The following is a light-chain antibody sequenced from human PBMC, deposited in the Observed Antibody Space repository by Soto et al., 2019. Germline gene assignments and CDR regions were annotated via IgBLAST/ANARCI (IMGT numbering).Light chain of an antibody. Sequence: QSALTQPASVSGSPGQSITISCTGTSSDVGGYNYVSWYQQHPGKAPKLMIYDVSHRPSGVSNRFSGSKSGNTASLTISGLQAEDEADYYCSSYTGSTTYVFGIGPKLTVL. J-gene: IGLJ1*01. CDR1: SSDVGGYNY. CDR2: DVS. V-gene: IGLV2-14*01. CDR3: SSYTGSTTYV.